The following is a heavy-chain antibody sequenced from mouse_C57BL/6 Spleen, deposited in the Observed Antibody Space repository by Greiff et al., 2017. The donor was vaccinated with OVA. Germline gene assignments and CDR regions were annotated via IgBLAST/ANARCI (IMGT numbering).Heavy chain of an antibody. Sequence: EVQRVESGGDLVKPGGSLKLSCAASGFTFSSYGMSWVRQTPDKRLEWVATISSGGSYTYYPDSVKGRFTISRDNAKNTLYLQMSSLKSEDTAMYYCARQEYYGSSSFDYWGQGTTLTVSS. V-gene: IGHV5-6*01. J-gene: IGHJ2*01. CDR3: ARQEYYGSSSFDY. CDR2: ISSGGSYT. CDR1: GFTFSSYG. D-gene: IGHD1-1*01.